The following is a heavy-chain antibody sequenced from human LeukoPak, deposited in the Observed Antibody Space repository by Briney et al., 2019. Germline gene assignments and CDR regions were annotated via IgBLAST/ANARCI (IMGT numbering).Heavy chain of an antibody. J-gene: IGHJ6*03. V-gene: IGHV4-34*01. CDR2: INPSGST. CDR1: GGSFSGYH. CDR3: ARGRHDITMIVVVMTSVSYYLDV. Sequence: SETLSLTCAVYGGSFSGYHWTWIRQSPGKGLGWIGDINPSGSTYYNPSLKSRLTISVDTSKNQFSLKLRSVTAADTAVYYCARGRHDITMIVVVMTSVSYYLDVWGKGTTVTAS. D-gene: IGHD3-22*01.